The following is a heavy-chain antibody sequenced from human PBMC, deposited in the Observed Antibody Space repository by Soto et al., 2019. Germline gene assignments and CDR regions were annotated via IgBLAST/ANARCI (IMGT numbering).Heavy chain of an antibody. CDR2: ISGSGDST. Sequence: EVQLLESGGGLIQPGGSLRLSCAASGFTFSSYAMSWVRQAPGKGLEWVSTISGSGDSTYYADSVKGRFTISRDNSKNTLYLQMNSLRAEDRAVYYGAKDSYGDTAMMCDYWGQGMLVSVSS. D-gene: IGHD5-18*01. J-gene: IGHJ4*02. CDR1: GFTFSSYA. V-gene: IGHV3-23*01. CDR3: AKDSYGDTAMMCDY.